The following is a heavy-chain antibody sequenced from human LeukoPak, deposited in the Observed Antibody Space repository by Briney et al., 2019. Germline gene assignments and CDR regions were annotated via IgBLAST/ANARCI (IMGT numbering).Heavy chain of an antibody. V-gene: IGHV4-34*01. Sequence: PSETLSLTCAVYGGSFSGYYWSWIRQPPGKGLEWIGEINHSGSTNYNPSLKSRVTISVDTSKNQFSLKLSSVTAADTAVYYCARISSGWYADPWGQGTLVTVSS. CDR3: ARISSGWYADP. J-gene: IGHJ5*02. CDR1: GGSFSGYY. D-gene: IGHD6-19*01. CDR2: INHSGST.